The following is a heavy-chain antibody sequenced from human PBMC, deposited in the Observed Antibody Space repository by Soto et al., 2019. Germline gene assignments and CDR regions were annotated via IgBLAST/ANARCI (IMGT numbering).Heavy chain of an antibody. CDR2: ISYDGRNK. V-gene: IGHV3-30*18. CDR1: GSTFSDYG. J-gene: IGHJ6*02. D-gene: IGHD3-16*01. CDR3: ANSAGYEGGMDV. Sequence: QVQLVESGGGVVQPGRSLRLSCAASGSTFSDYGMHWVRQAPGKGLDWVAIISYDGRNKIYADSAKGRFTVSRDNSKNTMFLEMNSLRTEDTAVYYCANSAGYEGGMDVCGQGTTVTVSS.